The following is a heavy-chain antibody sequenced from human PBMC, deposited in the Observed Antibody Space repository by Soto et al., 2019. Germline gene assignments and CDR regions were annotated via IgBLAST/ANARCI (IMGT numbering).Heavy chain of an antibody. CDR3: AKSGAENYDILTGYYR. CDR1: GFSFSNYG. V-gene: IGHV3-30*18. CDR2: MSYDGRNK. D-gene: IGHD3-9*01. J-gene: IGHJ4*02. Sequence: QVQLVESGGGVVQPGRSLRLSCAASGFSFSNYGMHWVRQAPGKGLEWVAMMSYDGRNKFNADSVKGRFTVSRDNSKNTLYLQMNSLRVEDTAVYYCAKSGAENYDILTGYYRWGQGTLVTVSS.